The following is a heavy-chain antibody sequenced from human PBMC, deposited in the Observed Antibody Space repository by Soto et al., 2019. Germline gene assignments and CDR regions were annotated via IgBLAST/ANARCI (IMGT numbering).Heavy chain of an antibody. CDR2: ISYDGSNK. V-gene: IGHV3-30*18. Sequence: GGSLRLSCAAYGFTFSSYGMHWVRQAPGKGREWVAVISYDGSNKYCADSVKGRFTISRDNSKNTLYLQMNSLRAEDTAVYYCAKAMVVVTAISGGGGFDKWGQGTLVTVSS. J-gene: IGHJ3*02. D-gene: IGHD2-21*02. CDR3: AKAMVVVTAISGGGGFDK. CDR1: GFTFSSYG.